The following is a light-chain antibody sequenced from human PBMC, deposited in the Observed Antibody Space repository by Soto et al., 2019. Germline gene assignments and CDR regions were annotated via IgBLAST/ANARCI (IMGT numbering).Light chain of an antibody. CDR2: EVT. V-gene: IGLV2-14*01. CDR1: SSDIGGSKY. CDR3: SSYTSSGTLYV. J-gene: IGLJ1*01. Sequence: QSAVTQPAFLSGSPGQSITISRTGTSSDIGGSKYVSWYQQHPGKAPKLMIYEVTYRPSGVSDRFSGSKSGNTASLTVSGLQAEDEADYYCSSYTSSGTLYVFGTGTKVTVL.